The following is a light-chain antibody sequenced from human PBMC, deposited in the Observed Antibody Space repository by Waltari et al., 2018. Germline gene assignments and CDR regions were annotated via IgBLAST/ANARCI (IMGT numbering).Light chain of an antibody. CDR2: GAS. J-gene: IGKJ5*01. CDR1: QSISSY. Sequence: EIVLTQSPATLSLSPGERATLSCRASQSISSYLAWYQQKPGQAPKLLIYGASNRATGIPARFSGSGSWTDFTLTITSLEPEDFAVYYCQQRSSMPITFGQGTRLDIK. CDR3: QQRSSMPIT. V-gene: IGKV3-11*01.